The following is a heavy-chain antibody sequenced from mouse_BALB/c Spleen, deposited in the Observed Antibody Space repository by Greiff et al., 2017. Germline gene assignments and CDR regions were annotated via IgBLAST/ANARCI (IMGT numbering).Heavy chain of an antibody. Sequence: VQLQQPGAELVKPGASVKLSCKASGYTFTSYWMHWVKQRPGQGLEWIGEIDPSDSYTNYNQKFKGKATLTVDKSSSTAYMQLSSLTSEDSAVYYCARRYRYDGWFAYWGQGTLVTVSA. CDR3: ARRYRYDGWFAY. J-gene: IGHJ3*01. V-gene: IGHV1-69*02. D-gene: IGHD2-14*01. CDR2: IDPSDSYT. CDR1: GYTFTSYW.